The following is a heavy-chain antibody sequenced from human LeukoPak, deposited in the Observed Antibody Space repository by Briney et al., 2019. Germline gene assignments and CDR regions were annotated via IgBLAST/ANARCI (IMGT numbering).Heavy chain of an antibody. Sequence: ASVKVSCKASGYTFTSYAMHWVRQAPGQRLEWMGWINAGNGNTKYSQKFQGRVTITRDTSASTAYMELSSLRSEDTAVYYCARYCSGGSCPPEYFQHWGQGTLVTVSS. CDR1: GYTFTSYA. J-gene: IGHJ1*01. V-gene: IGHV1-3*01. CDR2: INAGNGNT. CDR3: ARYCSGGSCPPEYFQH. D-gene: IGHD2-15*01.